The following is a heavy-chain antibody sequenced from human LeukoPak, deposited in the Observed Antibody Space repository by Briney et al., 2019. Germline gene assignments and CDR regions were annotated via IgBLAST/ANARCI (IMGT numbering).Heavy chain of an antibody. V-gene: IGHV3-30-3*01. CDR1: GFTFSSYA. D-gene: IGHD6-6*01. Sequence: GGSLRLSCAASGFTFSSYAMHWVRQAPGKGLEWVAVISYDGSNKYYADSVKGRLTISRDNSKNTLYLQMNSLRAEDTAVYYCARDKFPVYGSSSGYYYYYMDVWGKGTTVTVSS. CDR3: ARDKFPVYGSSSGYYYYYMDV. J-gene: IGHJ6*03. CDR2: ISYDGSNK.